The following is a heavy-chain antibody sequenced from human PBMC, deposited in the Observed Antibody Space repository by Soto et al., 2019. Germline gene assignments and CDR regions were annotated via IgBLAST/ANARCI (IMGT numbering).Heavy chain of an antibody. D-gene: IGHD3-9*01. CDR2: IIPILGIA. CDR1: GGTFSSYT. Sequence: SVKVSCKASGGTFSSYTISWVRQAPGQGLEWMGRIIPILGIANYAQKFQGRVTITADKSTSTAYMELSSLRSEDTAVYYCARVAYYDILTGYYGHYYYYGMDVWGQGTTVTVSS. CDR3: ARVAYYDILTGYYGHYYYYGMDV. J-gene: IGHJ6*02. V-gene: IGHV1-69*02.